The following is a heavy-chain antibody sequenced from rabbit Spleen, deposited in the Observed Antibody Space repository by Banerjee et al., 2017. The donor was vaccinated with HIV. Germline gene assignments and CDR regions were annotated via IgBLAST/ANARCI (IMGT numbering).Heavy chain of an antibody. D-gene: IGHD1-1*01. CDR1: GFDFSTYY. V-gene: IGHV1S7*01. CDR2: IDPFFGTT. J-gene: IGHJ6*01. Sequence: QLKESGGGLVQPGGSLKLSCKGSGFDFSTYYMSWVRQAPGKGLEWIGYIDPFFGTTYYASWVNGRFTISSHNAQNTLYLQLNSLTAADTATYFCARDPSSSFSSYGMDLWGPGTLVTVS. CDR3: ARDPSSSFSSYGMDL.